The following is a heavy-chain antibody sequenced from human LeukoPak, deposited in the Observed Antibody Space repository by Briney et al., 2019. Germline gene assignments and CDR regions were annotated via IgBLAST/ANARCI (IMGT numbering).Heavy chain of an antibody. CDR2: IYTSGST. CDR3: AREVVFAVVIPYYFDY. Sequence: SQILSLTCSVSGGSISSGSYYWSWIRQPAGKGLEWIGRIYTSGSTNYNPSLKSRVTISVDTSKNQFSLKLTSVTAADTAVYYCAREVVFAVVIPYYFDYWGQGTLVTVSS. V-gene: IGHV4-61*02. J-gene: IGHJ4*02. D-gene: IGHD3-3*01. CDR1: GGSISSGSYY.